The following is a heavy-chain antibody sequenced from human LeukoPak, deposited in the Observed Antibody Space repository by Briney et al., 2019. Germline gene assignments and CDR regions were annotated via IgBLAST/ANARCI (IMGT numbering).Heavy chain of an antibody. CDR1: GASFSSDTRY. CDR3: ARGDNYVDS. Sequence: PSGTPSLTCLVSGASFSSDTRYWGWIRQPPGTGLEWVGSVYYTGSTFYNPSLRSRVFISLDTSKSQFSLKMTSVTAADTAHYYCARGDNYVDSWGRGTLVTVSS. V-gene: IGHV4-39*07. D-gene: IGHD1-26*01. CDR2: VYYTGST. J-gene: IGHJ4*02.